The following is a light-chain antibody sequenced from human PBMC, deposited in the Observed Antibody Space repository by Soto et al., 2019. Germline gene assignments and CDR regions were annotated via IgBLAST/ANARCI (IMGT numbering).Light chain of an antibody. Sequence: EIVLTQSPGTLSLSPGERATLSCRASQSLTGNFLGWYQQKPGQAPRLLIFGASSRATVIPDRFSGSGSGTGFTLTISRLEPEDFAVYFCRQYGASPMTFGQGTKVEVK. CDR3: RQYGASPMT. CDR2: GAS. CDR1: QSLTGNF. V-gene: IGKV3-20*01. J-gene: IGKJ1*01.